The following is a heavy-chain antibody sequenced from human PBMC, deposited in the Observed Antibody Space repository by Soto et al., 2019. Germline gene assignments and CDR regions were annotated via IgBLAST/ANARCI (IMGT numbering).Heavy chain of an antibody. V-gene: IGHV1-8*01. CDR3: WPWGRDGWYTVVF. J-gene: IGHJ4*02. D-gene: IGHD6-19*01. CDR2: MNTSSGKT. Sequence: QVQLVQSGAEVKTPGASVKVSCKASGYTFTDYDINWVRQAPGQGLEWVGRMNTSSGKTEYAQNFQDRVTMTRDTSISTASPEVSNLVYAVTAVVYCWPWGRDGWYTVVFWGQGTLVTVAS. CDR1: GYTFTDYD.